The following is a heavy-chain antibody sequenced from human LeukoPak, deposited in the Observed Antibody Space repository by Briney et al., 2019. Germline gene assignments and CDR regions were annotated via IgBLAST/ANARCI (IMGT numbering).Heavy chain of an antibody. CDR1: GFLFTRYW. CDR2: IKENGDEQ. CDR3: ARGPGDYDASDI. J-gene: IGHJ3*02. V-gene: IGHV3-7*01. D-gene: IGHD4-11*01. Sequence: GGSLRLSCEASGFLFTRYWMSWVRQAPGKGPEWVAHIKENGDEQYYADSVKGRFTICRDNVKQSLCLQMNNLRVEDTAVYYCARGPGDYDASDIWGQGTVVTVSS.